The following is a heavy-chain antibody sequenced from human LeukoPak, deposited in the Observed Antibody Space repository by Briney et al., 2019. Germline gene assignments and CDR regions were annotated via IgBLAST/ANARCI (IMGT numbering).Heavy chain of an antibody. CDR2: ISGSGSTT. J-gene: IGHJ3*02. CDR1: GFTFSSYA. D-gene: IGHD3-22*01. V-gene: IGHV3-23*01. CDR3: AEEYYYDTSGDAFDI. Sequence: GGSLRLSCAASGFTFSSYAMSWVRQAPEKGLEWVSAISGSGSTTYYADSVKGRFTISRDNSKNTLYLQMNRLRAEDTAVYYCAEEYYYDTSGDAFDIWGQGTMVTVSS.